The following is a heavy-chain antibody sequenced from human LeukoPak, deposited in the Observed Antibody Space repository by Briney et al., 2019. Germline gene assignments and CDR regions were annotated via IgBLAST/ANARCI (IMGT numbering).Heavy chain of an antibody. D-gene: IGHD4-11*01. Sequence: GASVKVSCKASGYTFRNYGISWVRQAPGQGLEWMGWASVHTGITYYAQKFQARVTMTTDTSTTTAYMELRSLRSDDTAVYYCARDKAVTTELTQYFHHWGQGTLVTVSS. CDR2: ASVHTGIT. V-gene: IGHV1-18*01. CDR1: GYTFRNYG. J-gene: IGHJ1*01. CDR3: ARDKAVTTELTQYFHH.